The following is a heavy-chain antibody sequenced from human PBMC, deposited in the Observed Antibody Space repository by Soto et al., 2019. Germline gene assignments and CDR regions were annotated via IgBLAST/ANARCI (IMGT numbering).Heavy chain of an antibody. Sequence: LSLTCTVSGGSVNGYYWSWIRQPPGKGLEWIGYVHYSGVTHYNPSLQSRVTMSIDTSNNRFSLRLNSVTAPDTAVYYCARAPAEYYDDRGKGKRYLDSWGQGALVTVSS. J-gene: IGHJ4*02. V-gene: IGHV4-59*02. CDR1: GGSVNGYY. D-gene: IGHD3-16*01. CDR2: VHYSGVT. CDR3: ARAPAEYYDDRGKGKRYLDS.